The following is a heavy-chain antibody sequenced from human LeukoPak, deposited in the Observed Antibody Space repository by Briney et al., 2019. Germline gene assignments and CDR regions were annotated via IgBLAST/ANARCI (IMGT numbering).Heavy chain of an antibody. CDR3: ARSPPEPMTTVTSHDY. V-gene: IGHV3-21*01. J-gene: IGHJ4*02. CDR1: GFTLSSYS. D-gene: IGHD4-17*01. Sequence: GGSLRLSCAASGFTLSSYSMNWVRQAPGKGLEWVSSISSSSSYIYYADSVKGRFTISRDNAKNSLYLQMNSLRAEDTAVYYCARSPPEPMTTVTSHDYWGQGTLVTVSS. CDR2: ISSSSSYI.